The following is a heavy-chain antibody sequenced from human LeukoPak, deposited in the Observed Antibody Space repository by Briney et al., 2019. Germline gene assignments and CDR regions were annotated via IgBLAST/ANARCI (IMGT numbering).Heavy chain of an antibody. CDR2: ISGPAGSA. J-gene: IGHJ4*02. CDR1: GFAFSSYA. D-gene: IGHD6-19*01. V-gene: IGHV3-23*01. CDR3: AKGIISSAWTRGFDY. Sequence: GGSLRLSCAASGFAFSSYAMSWVRQTPGKGLEWVSTISGPAGSAYYADSVKGRFTISRDNSNNTLYLQMNSLRVEDTAVYYCAKGIISSAWTRGFDYWGQGTLVTVSS.